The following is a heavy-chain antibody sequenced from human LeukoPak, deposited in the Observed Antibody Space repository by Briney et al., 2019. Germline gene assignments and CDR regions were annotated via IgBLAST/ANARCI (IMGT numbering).Heavy chain of an antibody. Sequence: ASVKVSCKASGYTLTTYGISWVRQAPGQGLEWMGWISAHNGNTNYAQKLQGRVTMTTDTSTSTAYMELRSLRSDDTAVYYCARVVMSAWTASDYWGQGTLVTVSS. D-gene: IGHD3/OR15-3a*01. V-gene: IGHV1-18*01. J-gene: IGHJ4*02. CDR2: ISAHNGNT. CDR1: GYTLTTYG. CDR3: ARVVMSAWTASDY.